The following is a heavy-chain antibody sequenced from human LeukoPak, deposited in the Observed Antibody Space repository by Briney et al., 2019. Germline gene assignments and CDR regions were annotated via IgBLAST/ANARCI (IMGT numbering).Heavy chain of an antibody. V-gene: IGHV3-30-3*01. CDR1: GFTFSSYA. J-gene: IGHJ4*02. D-gene: IGHD5-12*01. CDR2: ISYDGSNK. Sequence: QPGGSLRLSCAASGFTFSSYAMHWVRQAPGKGLEWVAVISYDGSNKYYADSVKGRFTISRDNSKNTLYLQMNSLRAEDTAVYYCARARYSGYVPFDYWGQGTLVTVSS. CDR3: ARARYSGYVPFDY.